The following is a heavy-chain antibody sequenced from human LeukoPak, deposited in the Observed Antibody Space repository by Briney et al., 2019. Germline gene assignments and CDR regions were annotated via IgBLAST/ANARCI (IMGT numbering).Heavy chain of an antibody. Sequence: GGSLRLSCGASGSTFSSYAMHWVRQAPGKGLEWVAVIAYDGSNKYHADSVKGRFTISRDNSKNTLYLQMNSLRAEDTAVYYCARDPYITMVRGVIPHDAFDIWGQGTMVTVSS. CDR2: IAYDGSNK. J-gene: IGHJ3*02. CDR1: GSTFSSYA. V-gene: IGHV3-30*04. D-gene: IGHD3-10*01. CDR3: ARDPYITMVRGVIPHDAFDI.